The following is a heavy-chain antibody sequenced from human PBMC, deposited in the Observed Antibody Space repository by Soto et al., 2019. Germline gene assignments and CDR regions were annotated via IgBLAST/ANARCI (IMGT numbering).Heavy chain of an antibody. Sequence: ASVKVSCKASGYPFDTYGINWVRQAPGQRPEWMGWISAYNGQTDYAQNFQGRVTMATDTSTNTAYMELRNLRSDDTAVYYCARDPHEFWSGYYFPFYYGMDVWGQGTTVTVSS. D-gene: IGHD3-3*01. CDR3: ARDPHEFWSGYYFPFYYGMDV. CDR1: GYPFDTYG. CDR2: ISAYNGQT. J-gene: IGHJ6*02. V-gene: IGHV1-18*01.